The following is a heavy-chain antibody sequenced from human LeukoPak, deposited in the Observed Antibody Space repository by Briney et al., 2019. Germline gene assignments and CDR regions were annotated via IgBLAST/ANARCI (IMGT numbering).Heavy chain of an antibody. CDR1: GFTFRNYA. J-gene: IGHJ4*02. CDR3: RFFGEPRDY. D-gene: IGHD3-10*01. Sequence: QSGGSLRLSCAGSGFTFRNYAMRWVRQAPGKGLEWVSDISGSGGNTYYADSVKGRFTISRDNSKSTLYLQMNSLRAEDTALYHCRFFGEPRDYWGQGVLVTVSS. V-gene: IGHV3-23*01. CDR2: ISGSGGNT.